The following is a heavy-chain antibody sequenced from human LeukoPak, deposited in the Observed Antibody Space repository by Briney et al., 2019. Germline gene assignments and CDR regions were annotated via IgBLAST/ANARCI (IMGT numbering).Heavy chain of an antibody. V-gene: IGHV3-72*01. J-gene: IGHJ3*02. CDR1: GSTFSDHY. CDR3: TRGYSGQSVYAFDI. CDR2: TGNKANSHTT. Sequence: GGSLRLSCAVSGSTFSDHYMDWVRQAPGKGLEWIGRTGNKANSHTTEYAASVKGRFTISRDDSKDSLYLQMNSLKTEDTAVYYCTRGYSGQSVYAFDIWGQGTMVTLSS. D-gene: IGHD1-26*01.